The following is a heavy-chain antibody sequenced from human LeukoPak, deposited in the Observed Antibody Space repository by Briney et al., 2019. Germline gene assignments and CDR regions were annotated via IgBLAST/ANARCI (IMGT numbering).Heavy chain of an antibody. D-gene: IGHD2-2*01. Sequence: GGSLRLSCAVSGFTFSSYVMSWGRQAPGKGLEWVSSSSGGGGFTYYADSVKGRFTISREPSRNTLFLQMNSLRDEDTAVYYCAKAADRGTFDYWGQGTLVTVSS. CDR2: SSGGGGFT. CDR1: GFTFSSYV. J-gene: IGHJ4*02. CDR3: AKAADRGTFDY. V-gene: IGHV3-23*01.